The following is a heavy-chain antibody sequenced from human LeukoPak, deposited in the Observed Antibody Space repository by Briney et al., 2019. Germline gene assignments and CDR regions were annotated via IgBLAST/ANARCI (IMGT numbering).Heavy chain of an antibody. J-gene: IGHJ4*02. CDR3: ARSTVTPGY. CDR1: GFTLSSYS. D-gene: IGHD4-17*01. CDR2: ISSSSSGTI. V-gene: IGHV3-48*02. Sequence: GGSLGLSCAASGFTLSSYSMNWVRQAPGKGLEWVSYISSSSSGTIFYADSVKGRFTISRDNAKNSLHLQMSSLRDEDTAVYYCARSTVTPGYWGQGTLVTVSS.